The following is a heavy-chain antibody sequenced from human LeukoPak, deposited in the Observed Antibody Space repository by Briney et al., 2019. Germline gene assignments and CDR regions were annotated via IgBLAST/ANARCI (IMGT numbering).Heavy chain of an antibody. V-gene: IGHV3-64*02. CDR3: ARMTMSHAFDI. Sequence: PGGSLRLSCAASGFTFSGYAMHWVRQAPGKGLEYVSAMSRNGYSTYYADSVKGRFTVSRDNSKNTLYLQMGSLRVEDMAVYYCARMTMSHAFDIWGHGTMVTASS. D-gene: IGHD4/OR15-4a*01. CDR2: MSRNGYST. CDR1: GFTFSGYA. J-gene: IGHJ3*02.